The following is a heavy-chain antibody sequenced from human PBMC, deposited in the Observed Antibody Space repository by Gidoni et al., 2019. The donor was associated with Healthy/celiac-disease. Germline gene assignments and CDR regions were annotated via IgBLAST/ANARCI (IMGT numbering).Heavy chain of an antibody. CDR3: ARDSRGWGPKDYYDMDV. CDR1: GFTVSSNY. V-gene: IGHV3-53*01. Sequence: GESGGGLIQPGGSLRLSCAASGFTVSSNYMSWVRQAPGKGLEWVSVIYSGGSTYYADSVKGRFTISRDNSKNTLYLQMNSLRAEDTAVYYCARDSRGWGPKDYYDMDVWGQGTTVTVSS. D-gene: IGHD3-10*01. CDR2: IYSGGST. J-gene: IGHJ6*02.